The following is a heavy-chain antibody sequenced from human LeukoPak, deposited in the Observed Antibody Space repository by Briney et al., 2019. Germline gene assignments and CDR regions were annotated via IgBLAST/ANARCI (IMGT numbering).Heavy chain of an antibody. Sequence: GGSLRLSCAASGFTFSSYWMHWVRQAPGKGLEWVAVISYDGSYKYYADSVKGRFTISRDNSKNTLYLQMNSLRAEDTAVYYCAKDGEWELQRYYYYMDVWGKGTTVTVSS. CDR2: ISYDGSYK. CDR1: GFTFSSYW. CDR3: AKDGEWELQRYYYYMDV. V-gene: IGHV3-30*18. D-gene: IGHD1-26*01. J-gene: IGHJ6*03.